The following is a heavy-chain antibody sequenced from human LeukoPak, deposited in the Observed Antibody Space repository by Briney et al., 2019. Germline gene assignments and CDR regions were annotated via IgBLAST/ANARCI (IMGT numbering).Heavy chain of an antibody. CDR3: ARVAGWHWFDP. J-gene: IGHJ5*02. Sequence: GGSLRLSCAASGFTVSSNYMSWVRQAPGKGLEWVSVIYSDGSTYYADSVKGRFTISRDNSKNTLYLQMNNMRVDDTAVYYCARVAGWHWFDPWGQGTLVTVSS. V-gene: IGHV3-66*01. D-gene: IGHD6-19*01. CDR2: IYSDGST. CDR1: GFTVSSNY.